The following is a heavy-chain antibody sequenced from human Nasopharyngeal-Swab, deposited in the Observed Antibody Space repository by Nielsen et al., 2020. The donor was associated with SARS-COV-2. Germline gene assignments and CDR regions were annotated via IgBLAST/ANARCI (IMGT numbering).Heavy chain of an antibody. CDR3: ARDKDWNGLDS. CDR2: ITSGGRTQ. Sequence: GESLKISCAASGFTFRNHGMHWVRQAPGKGLEWVGIITSGGRTQVYADSVEGRFTISRDNAKNTLYLQLNSLRAEDTAVYYCARDKDWNGLDSWGQGTLVTVSS. D-gene: IGHD1-1*01. CDR1: GFTFRNHG. V-gene: IGHV3-30*03. J-gene: IGHJ4*02.